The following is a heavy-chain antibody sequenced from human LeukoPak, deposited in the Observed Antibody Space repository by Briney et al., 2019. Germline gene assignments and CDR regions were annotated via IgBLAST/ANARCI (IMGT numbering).Heavy chain of an antibody. CDR1: GFRFSSYA. CDR3: AKGLCSSTSCYRDYYYYYGMDV. D-gene: IGHD2-2*01. J-gene: IGHJ6*02. Sequence: GGSLRLSCAASGFRFSSYAMSWVRQAPGKGLEWVSAISGSGVSTYYADSVKGRFTVSRDNSKNTLYLQMNSLRAEDTAVYYCAKGLCSSTSCYRDYYYYYGMDVWGQGTTVTVSS. V-gene: IGHV3-23*01. CDR2: ISGSGVST.